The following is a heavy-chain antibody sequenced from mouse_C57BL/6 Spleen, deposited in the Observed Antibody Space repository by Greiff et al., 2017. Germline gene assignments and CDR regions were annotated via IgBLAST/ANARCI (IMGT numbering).Heavy chain of an antibody. Sequence: QVQLKQPGAELVKPGASVKVSCKASGYTFTSYWMHWVKQRPGQGLEWIGRIHPSDSDTNYNQKFKGKATLTVDKSSSTAYMQLSSLTSEDSAVYYCAIEDDYDGYAMDYWGQGTSVTVSS. CDR2: IHPSDSDT. J-gene: IGHJ4*01. V-gene: IGHV1-74*01. CDR3: AIEDDYDGYAMDY. D-gene: IGHD2-4*01. CDR1: GYTFTSYW.